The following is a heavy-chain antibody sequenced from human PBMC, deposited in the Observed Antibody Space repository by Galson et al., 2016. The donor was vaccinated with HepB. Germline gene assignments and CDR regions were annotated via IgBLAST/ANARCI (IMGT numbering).Heavy chain of an antibody. J-gene: IGHJ4*02. Sequence: SVKVSCKASGYTFSSYGISWVRQAPGQGLEWMGWISVYIGSTNYAQKLQGRVTMTTDTSTSTAYMELRSLRSDDTAVYYCARVGYYDSSGYCDYWGQGTLVTVSS. CDR1: GYTFSSYG. CDR3: ARVGYYDSSGYCDY. D-gene: IGHD3-22*01. V-gene: IGHV1-18*04. CDR2: ISVYIGST.